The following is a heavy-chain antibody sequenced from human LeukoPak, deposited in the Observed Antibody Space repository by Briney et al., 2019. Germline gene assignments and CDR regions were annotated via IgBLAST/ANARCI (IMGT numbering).Heavy chain of an antibody. CDR3: ARDMTTTTTCYLQH. D-gene: IGHD4-17*01. CDR2: ISSRSTYR. CDR1: GFTFSDYS. V-gene: IGHV3-21*06. Sequence: PGGSLRLSCAASGFTFSDYSMNWFRQAPGKGLEWVSSISSRSTYRYYADSVKGRFTISRDNAKNSLCLQMNSLRAEDTAVYYCARDMTTTTTCYLQHWGQGTLVTVSS. J-gene: IGHJ1*01.